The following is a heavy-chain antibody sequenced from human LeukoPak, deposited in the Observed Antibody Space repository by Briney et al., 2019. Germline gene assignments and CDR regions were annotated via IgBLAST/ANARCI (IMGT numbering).Heavy chain of an antibody. CDR1: GFSLSTYE. D-gene: IGHD3-10*01. J-gene: IGHJ4*02. Sequence: GGSLRLSCVASGFSLSTYEMNWVRQAPGKGLEWISHISNSGSTIYYAHPIKGQFTIPRDNAKNSLLLQMNSLRAEGPGGDCCAGGGDYWGQGTLVTVSS. V-gene: IGHV3-48*03. CDR2: ISNSGSTI. CDR3: AGGGDY.